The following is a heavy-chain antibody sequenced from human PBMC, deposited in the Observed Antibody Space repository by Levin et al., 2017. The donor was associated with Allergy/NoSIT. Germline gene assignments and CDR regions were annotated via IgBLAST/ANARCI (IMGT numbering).Heavy chain of an antibody. J-gene: IGHJ4*02. V-gene: IGHV5-51*01. CDR1: GYSFTSYW. D-gene: IGHD5-12*01. CDR3: ARRGYSGYEMFDY. CDR2: IYPGDSDT. Sequence: GESLKISCKGSGYSFTSYWIGWVRQMPGKGPEWMGIIYPGDSDTRYSPSFQGQVTMSADKSISTAYLQWSSLKASDTAMYYCARRGYSGYEMFDYWGQGTLVTVSS.